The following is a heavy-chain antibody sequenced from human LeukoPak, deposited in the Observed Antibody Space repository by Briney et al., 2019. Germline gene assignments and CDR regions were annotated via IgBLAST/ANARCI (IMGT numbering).Heavy chain of an antibody. CDR3: ARGSNYDQWLVLRYNYFDY. CDR2: INHSGST. J-gene: IGHJ4*02. CDR1: GFTFSSYS. V-gene: IGHV4-34*01. D-gene: IGHD6-19*01. Sequence: PGGSLRLSCAASGFTFSSYSMNWVRQPPGKGLEWIGEINHSGSTNYNPSLKSRVTISVDTSKNQFSLKLSSVTAADTAVYYCARGSNYDQWLVLRYNYFDYWGQGTLVTVSS.